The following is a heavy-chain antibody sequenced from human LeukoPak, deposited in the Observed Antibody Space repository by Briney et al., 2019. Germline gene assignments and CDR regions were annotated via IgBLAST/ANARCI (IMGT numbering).Heavy chain of an antibody. J-gene: IGHJ6*02. Sequence: PGGSLRLSCAASGFTFSDYSMSWIRQAPGKGLEWVSYISSSGSTIYYADSVEGRFTISRDNAKNSLYLQMNSLRAEDTAVYYCASARVLLWFGELLSYGMDVWGQGTTVTVSS. CDR3: ASARVLLWFGELLSYGMDV. V-gene: IGHV3-11*01. D-gene: IGHD3-10*01. CDR1: GFTFSDYS. CDR2: ISSSGSTI.